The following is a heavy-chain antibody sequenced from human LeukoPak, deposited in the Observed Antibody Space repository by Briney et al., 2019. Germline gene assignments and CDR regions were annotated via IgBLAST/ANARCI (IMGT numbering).Heavy chain of an antibody. J-gene: IGHJ4*02. V-gene: IGHV5-51*01. CDR1: GYSFTSYW. CDR2: IYPGDSDT. D-gene: IGHD5-12*01. Sequence: GESLKISCKGSGYSFTSYWIGWVRQMPGKGLEWMGIIYPGDSDTRYSPSFQGQVIISADKSISTAYLQWSSLKASDTAMYYCANRRSESGYDMTDFDYWGQGTLVTVSS. CDR3: ANRRSESGYDMTDFDY.